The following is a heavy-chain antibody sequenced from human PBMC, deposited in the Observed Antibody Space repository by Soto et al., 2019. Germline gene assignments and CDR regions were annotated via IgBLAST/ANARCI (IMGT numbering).Heavy chain of an antibody. D-gene: IGHD2-2*01. Sequence: VQLLESGAEVKKPVASVKVSCKASGYTFTSYGISWVRQAPGQGLEWMGWISAYNGNTNYAQKLQGRVTMTTDTSTSTAYMELRSLRSDDTAVYYCARIVVVPAAVGGMDVWGQGTTVTVSS. CDR2: ISAYNGNT. CDR3: ARIVVVPAAVGGMDV. V-gene: IGHV1-18*01. CDR1: GYTFTSYG. J-gene: IGHJ6*02.